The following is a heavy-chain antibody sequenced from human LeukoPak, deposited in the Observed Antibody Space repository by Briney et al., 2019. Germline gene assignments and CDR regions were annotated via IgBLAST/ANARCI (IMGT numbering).Heavy chain of an antibody. CDR3: ATGEVRYCSGGSCWGWFDP. Sequence: GESLKISCKGSGYSFTSYWIGWVRQMPGKGLEWMGIIYPGDSDTRYSPSFQGQVTISADKSISTAYLQWSSLKASDTAMYYCATGEVRYCSGGSCWGWFDPWGQGTLVTVSS. CDR2: IYPGDSDT. J-gene: IGHJ5*02. CDR1: GYSFTSYW. D-gene: IGHD2-15*01. V-gene: IGHV5-51*01.